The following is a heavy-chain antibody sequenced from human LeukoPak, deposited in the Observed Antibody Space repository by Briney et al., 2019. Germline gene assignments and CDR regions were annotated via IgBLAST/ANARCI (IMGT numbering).Heavy chain of an antibody. CDR1: GGSISSSSYY. CDR3: ARPRYSSSWFDY. CDR2: IYYIGST. D-gene: IGHD6-13*01. Sequence: SETLSLTCTVSGGSISSSSYYWGWIREPPGKGLEWIGSIYYIGSTYYNPSLKRRVTISLDTSKNPFSLKLNSVTAADTAVYYCARPRYSSSWFDYWGQGTLVTVSS. J-gene: IGHJ4*02. V-gene: IGHV4-39*01.